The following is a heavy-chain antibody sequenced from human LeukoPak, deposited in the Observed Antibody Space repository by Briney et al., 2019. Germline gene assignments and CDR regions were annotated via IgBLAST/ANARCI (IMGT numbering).Heavy chain of an antibody. CDR3: ARHADSSGYYFSPYFDY. D-gene: IGHD3-22*01. CDR1: GGSISSYY. V-gene: IGHV4-59*08. Sequence: SETLSLTCTVSGGSISSYYRSWIRQPPGKGLEWIGYFYYSGSTNYNPSLKSRVTISVDTSKNQFSLKLSSVTAADTAVYYCARHADSSGYYFSPYFDYWGQGTLVTVSS. CDR2: FYYSGST. J-gene: IGHJ4*02.